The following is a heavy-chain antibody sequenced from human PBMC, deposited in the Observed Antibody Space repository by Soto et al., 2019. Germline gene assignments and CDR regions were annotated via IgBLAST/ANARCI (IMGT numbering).Heavy chain of an antibody. Sequence: GGSLRLSCAASGFTFSSYGMHWVRQAPGKGLEWVAVISYDGSNKYYADSAKGRFTISRDNSKNTLYLQMNSLRAEDTAVYYCAKSPNYYYDSRYYYGMDVWGQGTTVTVSS. V-gene: IGHV3-30*18. D-gene: IGHD3-22*01. CDR2: ISYDGSNK. CDR3: AKSPNYYYDSRYYYGMDV. CDR1: GFTFSSYG. J-gene: IGHJ6*02.